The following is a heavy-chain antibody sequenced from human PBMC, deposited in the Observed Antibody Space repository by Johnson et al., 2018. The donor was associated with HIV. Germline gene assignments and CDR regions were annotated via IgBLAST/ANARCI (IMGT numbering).Heavy chain of an antibody. CDR1: GFTFSSYA. CDR3: ARVVVITYHDAFDI. CDR2: ISYDGSIK. J-gene: IGHJ3*02. V-gene: IGHV3-30*14. Sequence: QVQLVESGGGVVQPGRSLRLSCAASGFTFSSYAMHWVRQAPGKGLEWVAIISYDGSIKFSADSVKGRFTISRDNTKKSLYLQMNSLRAEDTAVYYCARVVVITYHDAFDIWGQGTMVTVSS. D-gene: IGHD3-22*01.